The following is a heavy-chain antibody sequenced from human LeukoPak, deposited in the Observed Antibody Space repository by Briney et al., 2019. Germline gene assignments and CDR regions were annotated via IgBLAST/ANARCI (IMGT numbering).Heavy chain of an antibody. CDR2: ISGSGGST. CDR1: GFTFSSYA. J-gene: IGHJ4*02. CDR3: ASARDIVVVPAYFDY. Sequence: GGSLRLSCAASGFTFSSYAMSWVRQAPGKGLEWVSAISGSGGSTYYADSVKGRFTISRDNYKNTLYLQMNSLRAEDTAVYYCASARDIVVVPAYFDYWGQGTLVTVSS. V-gene: IGHV3-23*01. D-gene: IGHD2-2*01.